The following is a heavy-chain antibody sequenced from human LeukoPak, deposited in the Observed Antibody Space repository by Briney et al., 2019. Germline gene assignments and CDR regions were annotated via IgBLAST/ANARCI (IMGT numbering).Heavy chain of an antibody. D-gene: IGHD5-18*01. J-gene: IGHJ4*02. CDR1: GGSISSYY. Sequence: SETLSLTCTVSGGSISSYYWSWIRQPPGKGLEWIGYIYYSGSTNYNPSLKSRVTISVDTSKNQFSLKLTSVTAADTAVYYCAKIVDTAMVRNWGQGTLVTVSS. CDR3: AKIVDTAMVRN. CDR2: IYYSGST. V-gene: IGHV4-59*08.